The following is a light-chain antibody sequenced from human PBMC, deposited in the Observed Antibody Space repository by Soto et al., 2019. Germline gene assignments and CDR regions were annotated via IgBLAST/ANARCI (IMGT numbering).Light chain of an antibody. Sequence: QSVLTQSPSGSASLGASVKFICTLSSGHSSYAIAWHQQQPEKGPRYLMKINSDGSHSKGDGIPDRFSGSSSGAERYLTISSLQSEDEADYYCQTWGTGIRVFGTGTKVTVL. CDR3: QTWGTGIRV. CDR1: SGHSSYA. CDR2: INSDGSH. V-gene: IGLV4-69*01. J-gene: IGLJ1*01.